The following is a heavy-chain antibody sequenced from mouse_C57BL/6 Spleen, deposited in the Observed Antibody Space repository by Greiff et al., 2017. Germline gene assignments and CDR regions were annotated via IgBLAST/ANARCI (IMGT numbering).Heavy chain of an antibody. D-gene: IGHD1-1*01. CDR3: ARRTTVVATEGAMDY. J-gene: IGHJ4*01. CDR2: IYPGSGNT. CDR1: GYSFTSYY. Sequence: QVQLQQSGPELVKPGASVKISCKASGYSFTSYYIHWVKQRPGQGLEWIGWIYPGSGNTKYNEKFKGKATLTADTSSSTAYMQLSSLTSEDSAVXYCARRTTVVATEGAMDYWGQGTSVTVSS. V-gene: IGHV1-66*01.